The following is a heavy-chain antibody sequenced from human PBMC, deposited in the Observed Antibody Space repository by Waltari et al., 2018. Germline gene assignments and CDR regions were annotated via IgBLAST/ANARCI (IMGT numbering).Heavy chain of an antibody. Sequence: QLRLQESGPGLVKPSETLSLTCTVSGGSSSSGGYYWGWIRQSPGKGLEWIGSIYYSGSTYYNPTLESRVTISGDTSKNEFSLKLSSVTAADTAVYYCARHWKRSGYRFDPWGQGTLVTVSS. D-gene: IGHD5-12*01. CDR3: ARHWKRSGYRFDP. J-gene: IGHJ5*02. CDR1: GGSSSSGGYY. V-gene: IGHV4-39*01. CDR2: IYYSGST.